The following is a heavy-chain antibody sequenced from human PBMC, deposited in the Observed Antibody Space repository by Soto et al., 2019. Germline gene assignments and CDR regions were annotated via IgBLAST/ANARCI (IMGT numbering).Heavy chain of an antibody. CDR1: GLTFTTYA. CDR3: ANRPRYYHMDV. CDR2: IGVSGDT. J-gene: IGHJ6*03. V-gene: IGHV3-23*01. Sequence: VGSLRLSCAASGLTFTTYAMTWVRQAPGKGLEWVSTIGVSGDTYYADSVKGRFSISRDNSKNTLYLQMNRLRAEDMAVYYCANRPRYYHMDVWGQGTTVTVSS.